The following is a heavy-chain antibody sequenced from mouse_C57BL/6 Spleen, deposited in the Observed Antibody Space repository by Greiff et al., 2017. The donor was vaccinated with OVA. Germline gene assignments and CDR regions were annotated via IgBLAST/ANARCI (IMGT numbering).Heavy chain of an antibody. Sequence: EVQLVESGGGLVKPGGSLKLSCAASGFTFSDYGMHWVRQAPEKGLEWVAYISSGSSTIYYADTVKGRFTIYRDNAKNTLFLQMTILRSEDTAMYYCALVYYYGSSYDYAMDYWGQGTSVTVSS. D-gene: IGHD1-1*01. CDR1: GFTFSDYG. CDR3: ALVYYYGSSYDYAMDY. CDR2: ISSGSSTI. V-gene: IGHV5-17*01. J-gene: IGHJ4*01.